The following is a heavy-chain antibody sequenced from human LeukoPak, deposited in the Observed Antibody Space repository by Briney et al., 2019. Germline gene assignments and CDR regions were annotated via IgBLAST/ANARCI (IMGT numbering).Heavy chain of an antibody. CDR3: ARRILQFDP. J-gene: IGHJ5*02. CDR2: INHSGST. CDR1: GGSFSGYY. D-gene: IGHD5-24*01. V-gene: IGHV4-34*01. Sequence: SETLSLTCAVYGGSFSGYYWSWIRQPPGKGLEWIGEINHSGSTNYNPSLKSRVTISVDTYKNQFSLKLSSVTAADTAVYYCARRILQFDPWGQGTLVTVSS.